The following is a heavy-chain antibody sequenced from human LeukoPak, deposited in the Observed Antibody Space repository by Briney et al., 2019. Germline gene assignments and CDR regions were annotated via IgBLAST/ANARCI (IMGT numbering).Heavy chain of an antibody. CDR3: AGMTAEEYFQH. D-gene: IGHD2-21*02. CDR1: GDSISSYY. CDR2: IFYSGST. J-gene: IGHJ1*01. Sequence: PSETLSLTCTVSGDSISSYYWSWIRQPPGKGPEWIGYIFYSGSTNYNPSLKSRVTISVDTSKNQFSLKLSSVTAADTAVYFCAGMTAEEYFQHWGQGTLVTVSS. V-gene: IGHV4-59*01.